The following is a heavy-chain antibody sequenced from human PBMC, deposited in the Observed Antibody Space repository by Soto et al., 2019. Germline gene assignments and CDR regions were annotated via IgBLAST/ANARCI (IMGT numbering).Heavy chain of an antibody. V-gene: IGHV3-23*01. CDR1: GLTFSNYA. CDR3: AKPTVTTSDAFDI. Sequence: PGGSLRLSCSASGLTFSNYAMSWVRQAPGKGLEWVSTISSSSISTFYADSVKGRFTISRDNSKNTLSLQMNSLRAEDTAVYYCAKPTVTTSDAFDIWGQGTMVTVSS. J-gene: IGHJ3*02. D-gene: IGHD4-17*01. CDR2: ISSSSIST.